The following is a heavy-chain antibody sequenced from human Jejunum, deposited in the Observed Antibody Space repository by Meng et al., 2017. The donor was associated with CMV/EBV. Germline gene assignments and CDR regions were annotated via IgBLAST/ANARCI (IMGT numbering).Heavy chain of an antibody. CDR2: IYTSGST. Sequence: QSLLPDSGPGLVVRSDTLAPTCRFSGASISNNSWTGIWQPAGKGLEWIGRIYTSGSTNYTPSLKSRVTMSVDTSKNQFSLKLTSVTAADTAVYFCARESAAAGRGEDYWGQGTLVTVSS. J-gene: IGHJ4*02. CDR1: GASISNNS. D-gene: IGHD6-13*01. V-gene: IGHV4-4*07. CDR3: ARESAAAGRGEDY.